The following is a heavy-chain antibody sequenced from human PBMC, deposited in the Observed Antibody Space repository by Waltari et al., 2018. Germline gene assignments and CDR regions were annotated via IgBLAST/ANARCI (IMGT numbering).Heavy chain of an antibody. J-gene: IGHJ4*02. CDR1: GFSLSTSGMC. CDR2: IDWDDDK. D-gene: IGHD3-10*01. CDR3: ARTRITMIRGGSDYFDY. V-gene: IGHV2-70*15. Sequence: QVTLRESGPALVKPTQTLTLTCTFSGFSLSTSGMCVSWIRQPPGKALEWLARIDWDDDKYYSTSLKTRLTISKDTSKNQVVLTMTNVDPVDIATYYCARTRITMIRGGSDYFDYWGQGTLVTVSS.